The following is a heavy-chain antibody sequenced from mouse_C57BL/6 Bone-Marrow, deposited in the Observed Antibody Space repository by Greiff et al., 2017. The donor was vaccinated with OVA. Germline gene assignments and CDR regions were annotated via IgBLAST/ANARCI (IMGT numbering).Heavy chain of an antibody. V-gene: IGHV1-59*01. CDR3: ARNDGYYGFAY. CDR1: GYTFTSYW. CDR2: IDPSYSYT. D-gene: IGHD2-3*01. Sequence: QVQLQQPGAELVRPGTSVKLSCKASGYTFTSYWMHWVKQRPGQGLEWIGVIDPSYSYTNYNQKFKGKATLTVATSSSTAYMQLSSLTSDDSAVYYCARNDGYYGFAYWGQGTLVTVSA. J-gene: IGHJ3*01.